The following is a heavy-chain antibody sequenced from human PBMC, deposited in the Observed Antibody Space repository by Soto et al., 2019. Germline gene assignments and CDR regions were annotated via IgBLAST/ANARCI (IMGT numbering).Heavy chain of an antibody. CDR3: AKGSYSGTYSDFDY. J-gene: IGHJ4*02. Sequence: SLGLSCAASGLTCSKYDMHWVRQAPGKGLEWVAVISHDGSNKYYTDSVKGRFTLSRDNSKNTLYLQMNSLRAGDTAVYYCAKGSYSGTYSDFDYWGQGALVTVSS. CDR1: GLTCSKYD. V-gene: IGHV3-30*18. D-gene: IGHD1-26*01. CDR2: ISHDGSNK.